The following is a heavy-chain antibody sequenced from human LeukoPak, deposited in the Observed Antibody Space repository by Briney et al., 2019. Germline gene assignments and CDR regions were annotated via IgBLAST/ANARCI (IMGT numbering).Heavy chain of an antibody. J-gene: IGHJ4*02. V-gene: IGHV3-74*01. D-gene: IGHD2/OR15-2a*01. CDR3: VSFYETY. CDR2: INSDGSWT. CDR1: GNYW. Sequence: GGSLRLSCAASGNYWMHWVRQAPGKGLVWVSHINSDGSWTSYADSVKGRSTISKDNAKNTVYLQVNSLRAEDTAVYYCVSFYETYWGRGTLVTVSS.